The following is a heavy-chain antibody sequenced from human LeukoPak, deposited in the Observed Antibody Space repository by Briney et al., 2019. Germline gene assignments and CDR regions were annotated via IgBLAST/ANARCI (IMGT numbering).Heavy chain of an antibody. J-gene: IGHJ4*02. V-gene: IGHV1-2*02. CDR3: VREARAAADY. CDR2: INSGSGDT. CDR1: GYTFTGYY. Sequence: GASVKVSCKTSGYTFTGYYMHWVRQAPGQGLEWVGWINSGSGDTNYAQRFQGRVTVTRDTSISTTHMEVYNLKSDDTAVYYCVREARAAADYWGQGTLVTVSS. D-gene: IGHD2-15*01.